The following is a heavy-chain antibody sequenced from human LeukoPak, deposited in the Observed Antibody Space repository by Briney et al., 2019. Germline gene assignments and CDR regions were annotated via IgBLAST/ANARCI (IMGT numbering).Heavy chain of an antibody. J-gene: IGHJ6*02. V-gene: IGHV3-33*01. CDR1: GFTFSDYG. CDR3: ARNRAPYYYDSSGYWYYYGMDV. CDR2: LWYDGNTK. D-gene: IGHD3-22*01. Sequence: GRSLRLSCAASGFTFSDYGMHWVRQAPGKGLEWVAVLWYDGNTKYYADSVKGRFTISRDNSRNTLYLQVNSLRAEDTAVYYCARNRAPYYYDSSGYWYYYGMDVWGQGTTVTVSS.